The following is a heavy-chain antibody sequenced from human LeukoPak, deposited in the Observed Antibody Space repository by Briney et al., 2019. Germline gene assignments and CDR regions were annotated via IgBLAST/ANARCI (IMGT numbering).Heavy chain of an antibody. Sequence: PGGSLRLSCAASGFTFSSYAMSWVRQAPGKGLEWVSAISGSGGSTYYADSVKGRFTISRDNSKNTLYLQMNSLRAEDTAVYYCAKRSCSDCYWTYYYYYYMDVWGKGTTVTVSS. CDR1: GFTFSSYA. J-gene: IGHJ6*03. CDR2: ISGSGGST. CDR3: AKRSCSDCYWTYYYYYYMDV. V-gene: IGHV3-23*01. D-gene: IGHD2-21*02.